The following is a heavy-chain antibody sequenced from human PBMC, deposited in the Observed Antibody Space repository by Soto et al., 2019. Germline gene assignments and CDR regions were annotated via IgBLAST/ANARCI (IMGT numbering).Heavy chain of an antibody. D-gene: IGHD6-19*01. Sequence: EVQLLESGGGLVQPGGSLRLSCAASGFTFSSYAMSWVRQAPGKGLEWVSTISGSGGSTYSADSVKGRFTISRDNSKNTLDLQVNSLRAEDTAVYYCAKSEQWLASEYFQHWGQGTLVTVSS. CDR2: ISGSGGST. CDR1: GFTFSSYA. V-gene: IGHV3-23*01. CDR3: AKSEQWLASEYFQH. J-gene: IGHJ1*01.